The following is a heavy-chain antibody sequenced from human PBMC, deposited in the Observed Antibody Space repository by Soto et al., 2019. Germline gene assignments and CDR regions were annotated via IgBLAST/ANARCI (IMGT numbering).Heavy chain of an antibody. V-gene: IGHV4-31*03. CDR1: GGSISSGGYY. D-gene: IGHD2-2*02. Sequence: PSETLSLTCTVSGGSISSGGYYWSWIRQHPGKGLEWIGYIYYSGSTYYNPSLKSRVTISVDTSKNQFSLKLSSVTAADTAVYYCAGSIYCSSTSCYTPTPHYYYGMDVCGQGTTLTVSS. CDR3: AGSIYCSSTSCYTPTPHYYYGMDV. CDR2: IYYSGST. J-gene: IGHJ6*02.